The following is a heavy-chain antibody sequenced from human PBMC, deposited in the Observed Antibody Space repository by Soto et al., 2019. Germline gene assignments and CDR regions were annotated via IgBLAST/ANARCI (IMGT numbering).Heavy chain of an antibody. Sequence: QVQLQESGPGLVKPSGTLSLTCAVSGGSITSNNWWGWVRQPPGKGLEWIGEIYYSGNTNYNPSLRGRVSMSVDKSQNQFSLWLTSVTAADTAVYYCARGFGHTSSWYFDLWGQGILITVSS. D-gene: IGHD6-13*01. V-gene: IGHV4-4*02. J-gene: IGHJ4*02. CDR2: IYYSGNT. CDR1: GGSITSNNW. CDR3: ARGFGHTSSWYFDL.